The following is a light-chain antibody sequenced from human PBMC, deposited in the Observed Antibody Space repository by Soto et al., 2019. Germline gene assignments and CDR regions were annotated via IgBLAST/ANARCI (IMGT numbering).Light chain of an antibody. CDR2: DVT. CDR3: CSYAGTYTYV. J-gene: IGLJ1*01. CDR1: SINVCCYKY. V-gene: IGLV2-11*01. Sequence: QAVLTQPRSPYGPPGHSVTISCTRTSINVCCYKYVSWFQLLPGKSPELMIYDVTMLPSGFPDRFSGSMSGNTAFLTISGLQAEDEADYYCCSYAGTYTYVFGTGTKVTV.